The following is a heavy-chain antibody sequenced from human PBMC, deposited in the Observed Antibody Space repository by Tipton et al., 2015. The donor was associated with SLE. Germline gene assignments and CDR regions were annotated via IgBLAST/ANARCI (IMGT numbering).Heavy chain of an antibody. V-gene: IGHV3-23*01. Sequence: SLRLSCAASGFTFNLYAMSWVRQAPGKGLEWVSAISGSGGTTYYADSVKGRFAISRDNPKNTLFLQMNSLRAEDTAVYYCATLGDSYYYYGMDVWGQGTTVTVSS. D-gene: IGHD4-17*01. CDR2: ISGSGGTT. CDR3: ATLGDSYYYYGMDV. J-gene: IGHJ6*02. CDR1: GFTFNLYA.